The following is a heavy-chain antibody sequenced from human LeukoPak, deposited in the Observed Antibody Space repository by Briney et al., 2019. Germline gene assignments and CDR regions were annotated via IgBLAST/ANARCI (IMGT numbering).Heavy chain of an antibody. CDR1: GGSITGYY. D-gene: IGHD3-22*01. J-gene: IGHJ4*02. CDR2: VYSSGGG. V-gene: IGHV4-4*07. CDR3: AREEFLHEIDSSGYFVY. Sequence: SETLSLTCTVSGGSITGYYWNWIRQPAGQGLEWLGRVYSSGGGNYNPSLTSRVTISVDTSKNQFSLKLTSLTAADTAVYYCAREEFLHEIDSSGYFVYWGQGTLVTVSS.